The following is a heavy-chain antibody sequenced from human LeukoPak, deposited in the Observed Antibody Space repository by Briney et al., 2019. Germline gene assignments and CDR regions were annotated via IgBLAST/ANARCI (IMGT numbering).Heavy chain of an antibody. CDR2: IHDSGST. D-gene: IGHD5-18*01. CDR3: ARLFRGYSYVDY. V-gene: IGHV4-59*08. CDR1: GGSISSHY. Sequence: SETLSLTCTVSGGSISSHYWCWIRQPPGEGLEWIGYIHDSGSTNYNPSLKSRVTISVDTSKNQFSLKLSSVTAADTAVYYCARLFRGYSYVDYWGQGTLVTVSS. J-gene: IGHJ4*02.